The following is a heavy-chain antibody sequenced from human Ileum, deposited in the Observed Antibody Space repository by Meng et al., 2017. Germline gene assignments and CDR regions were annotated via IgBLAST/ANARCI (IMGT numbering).Heavy chain of an antibody. CDR2: INSDGSIS. D-gene: IGHD1-1*01. J-gene: IGHJ4*02. CDR3: ARERTNIVDY. Sequence: EVQLGEAGGGLVQPGGALRLSCAASGFTFSSYWMHWVRQGPGKGLVWVSRINSDGSISTYADSVKGRFTISRDNAKNTLYLQMNSLRAEDTAVYYCARERTNIVDYWGQGMLVTVSS. V-gene: IGHV3-74*01. CDR1: GFTFSSYW.